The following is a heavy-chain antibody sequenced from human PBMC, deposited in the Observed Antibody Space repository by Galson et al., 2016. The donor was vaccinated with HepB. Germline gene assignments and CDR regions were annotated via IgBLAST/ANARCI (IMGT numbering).Heavy chain of an antibody. V-gene: IGHV4-34*01. J-gene: IGHJ5*02. CDR2: INHSGDT. Sequence: SETLSLTCGVDGGSFNAYYWSWIRQPPGKGLEWIGEINHSGDTKYNPSLKSRVTISVDTSKNQFSLNLTSMTAADTAVYYCARVVVAATNWFDPWGQGTLVTVSS. D-gene: IGHD2-15*01. CDR1: GGSFNAYY. CDR3: ARVVVAATNWFDP.